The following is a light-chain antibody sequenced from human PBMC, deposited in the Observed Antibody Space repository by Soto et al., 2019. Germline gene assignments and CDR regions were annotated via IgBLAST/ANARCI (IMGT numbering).Light chain of an antibody. J-gene: IGKJ2*01. CDR3: QQYGTAPFT. CDR1: QSLTDGF. Sequence: EIVLTQSAGTLSLSPGERATLSCRASQSLTDGFLAWYQQKHGRALRLLIYGISNRATGIPDRFSGGGSGTDFTLTISRLEPEDIAVYYCQQYGTAPFTFGQGTKVEIK. CDR2: GIS. V-gene: IGKV3-20*01.